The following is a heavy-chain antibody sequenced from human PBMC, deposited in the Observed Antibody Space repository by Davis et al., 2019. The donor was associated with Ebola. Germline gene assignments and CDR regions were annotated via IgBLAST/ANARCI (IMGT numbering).Heavy chain of an antibody. V-gene: IGHV1-46*01. CDR2: INPNDGRT. CDR1: GYTFTNYY. J-gene: IGHJ4*02. D-gene: IGHD3-9*01. Sequence: ASVKVSCKASGYTFTNYYMHWVRQAPGQGLEWMGMINPNDGRTIYAQKFQGRVTVTRDTSTTTVYMDLSSLRSEDAAIYYCARVWSDVLTGYSTNYFDYWGQGTLVTVSS. CDR3: ARVWSDVLTGYSTNYFDY.